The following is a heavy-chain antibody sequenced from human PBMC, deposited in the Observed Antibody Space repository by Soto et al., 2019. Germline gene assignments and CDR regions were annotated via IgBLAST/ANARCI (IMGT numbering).Heavy chain of an antibody. Sequence: QLQLQESGPGLVKPSETLSLTCTVSGGSISSSRDYWGWIRQPPGKGLEWLGSIFYIGRTYYNPSLRSRVTISVDSSKNQFSLRLSSVTAADTAVYYCARIQNFYYYYMDVWGKGTTVTVSS. V-gene: IGHV4-39*01. CDR2: IFYIGRT. J-gene: IGHJ6*03. CDR1: GGSISSSRDY. CDR3: ARIQNFYYYYMDV.